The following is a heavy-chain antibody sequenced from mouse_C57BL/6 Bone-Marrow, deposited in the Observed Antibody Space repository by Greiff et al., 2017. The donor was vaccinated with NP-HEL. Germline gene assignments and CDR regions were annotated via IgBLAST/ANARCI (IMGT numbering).Heavy chain of an antibody. CDR2: ISYDGSN. CDR3: AKLRLRPLYWYFDV. J-gene: IGHJ1*03. Sequence: EVQLQQSGPGLVKPSQSLSLTCSVTGYSITSGYYWNWIRQFPGNKLEWMGYISYDGSNNYNPSPKNRISITRDTSKNQFFLKLNSVTTEDTATYYCAKLRLRPLYWYFDVWGTGTTVTVSS. D-gene: IGHD3-2*02. CDR1: GYSITSGYY. V-gene: IGHV3-6*01.